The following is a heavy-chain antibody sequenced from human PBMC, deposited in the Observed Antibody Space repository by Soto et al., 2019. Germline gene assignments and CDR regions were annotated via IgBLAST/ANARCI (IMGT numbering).Heavy chain of an antibody. Sequence: EVQLLESGGGLVQPGGSPRLSCAASGFTFSSYAMSWVRQAPGKGLEWVSAISGSGGSTYYADSVKGRFTISRDNSKNTLYLQMNSLRAEDTAVYYCAKDKRNYGDYVHWYFDLWGRGTLVTVSS. CDR1: GFTFSSYA. D-gene: IGHD4-17*01. V-gene: IGHV3-23*01. CDR3: AKDKRNYGDYVHWYFDL. J-gene: IGHJ2*01. CDR2: ISGSGGST.